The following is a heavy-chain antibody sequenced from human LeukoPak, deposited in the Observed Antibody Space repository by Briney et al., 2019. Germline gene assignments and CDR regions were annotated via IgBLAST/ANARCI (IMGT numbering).Heavy chain of an antibody. CDR1: GYTFTSYD. CDR2: MNPTSGHT. Sequence: GASVKLSCKAPGYTFTSYDINWVRQAPGQGLEWMGWMNPTSGHTGYVQKFQGRITMTRDTSVSTAYMELNSLTSEDTAVYYCARSPVGVRKKHDLWGQGTLVIVSS. D-gene: IGHD3-10*01. V-gene: IGHV1-8*01. J-gene: IGHJ5*02. CDR3: ARSPVGVRKKHDL.